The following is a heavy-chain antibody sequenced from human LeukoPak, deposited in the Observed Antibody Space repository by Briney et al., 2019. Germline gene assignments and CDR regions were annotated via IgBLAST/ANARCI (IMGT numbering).Heavy chain of an antibody. Sequence: PGGSLRLSCAGSGFTFSNYTFNWVRQAPGKGLDWVSYISSSSTTIYYTDSVKGRFTISRDNAENSLYLQMNSLRAEDTAVYYCARDYGGSSPFDYWGQGTLVTVSS. V-gene: IGHV3-48*01. CDR3: ARDYGGSSPFDY. D-gene: IGHD4-23*01. J-gene: IGHJ4*02. CDR2: ISSSSTTI. CDR1: GFTFSNYT.